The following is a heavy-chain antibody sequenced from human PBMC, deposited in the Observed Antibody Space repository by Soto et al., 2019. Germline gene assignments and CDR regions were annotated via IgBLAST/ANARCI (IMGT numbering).Heavy chain of an antibody. CDR1: GGSISSGGYY. CDR3: ARSLYYDFWFDP. V-gene: IGHV4-31*03. D-gene: IGHD3-3*01. J-gene: IGHJ5*02. Sequence: SETLSLTCTVSGGSISSGGYYWSWIRQHPGKGLEWIGYIYYSGSTYYNPSLKSRVTISVDTSKNQSSLKLSSVTAADTAVYYCARSLYYDFWFDPWGQGTLVTVSS. CDR2: IYYSGST.